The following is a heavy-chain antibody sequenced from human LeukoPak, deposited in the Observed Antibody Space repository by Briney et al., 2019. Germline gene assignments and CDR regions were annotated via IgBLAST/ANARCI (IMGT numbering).Heavy chain of an antibody. V-gene: IGHV4-39*01. CDR3: ARHSGSSFDY. CDR2: MYFGGST. CDR1: GGSISSSSYY. Sequence: SETLSLTCTVSGGSISSSSYYWGWIRQPPGKGLEWIGTMYFGGSTYYNPSLKSRVTISVDTSKKQFSLKLSSVTAADTAVYYCARHSGSSFDYWGQGTLVTVSS. J-gene: IGHJ4*02.